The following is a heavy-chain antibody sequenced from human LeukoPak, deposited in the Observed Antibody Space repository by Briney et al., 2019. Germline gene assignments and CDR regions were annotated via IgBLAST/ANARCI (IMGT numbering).Heavy chain of an antibody. CDR2: LSGSGSST. D-gene: IGHD6-13*01. CDR1: GFTFSTYA. J-gene: IGHJ4*02. Sequence: GGSLRLSCAASGFTFSTYAMSWVRQAPGKGLEWVSTLSGSGSSTYYADSVKGRFTISRDNSKNTLYLQMNSLRAEDTAVYYCAKDWGYSSSWSYYFDYWGQGTLVTVSS. CDR3: AKDWGYSSSWSYYFDY. V-gene: IGHV3-23*01.